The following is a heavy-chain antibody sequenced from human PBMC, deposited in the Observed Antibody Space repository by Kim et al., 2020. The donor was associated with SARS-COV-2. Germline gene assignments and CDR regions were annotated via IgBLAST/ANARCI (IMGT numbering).Heavy chain of an antibody. CDR2: IYYDVRT. V-gene: IGHV4-39*07. Sequence: SETLSLTCACSGGTINFYSHYWGWIRQPPGKTLEWIVSIYYDVRTFYNPSLKSRSTILVDTSKNQFYLRLKTMTVADAAMYYRVRFTSPEASRADPWGLG. CDR3: VRFTSPEASRADP. J-gene: IGHJ5*02. D-gene: IGHD2-2*01. CDR1: GGTINFYSHY.